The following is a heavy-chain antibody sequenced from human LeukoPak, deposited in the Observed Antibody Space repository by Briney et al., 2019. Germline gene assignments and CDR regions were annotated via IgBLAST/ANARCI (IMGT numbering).Heavy chain of an antibody. V-gene: IGHV3-48*01. CDR3: ARESITGHRDYDY. CDR2: ISSGSRTI. CDR1: GFAFSSYS. D-gene: IGHD1-20*01. J-gene: IGHJ4*02. Sequence: PGGSLRLSCATSGFAFSSYSMKWVRQAPGKGLEWVSYISSGSRTIFSADSVKGRFTISRDNAQNSLYLQMNSLRAEDTAVYYCARESITGHRDYDYWGQGTLVTVSS.